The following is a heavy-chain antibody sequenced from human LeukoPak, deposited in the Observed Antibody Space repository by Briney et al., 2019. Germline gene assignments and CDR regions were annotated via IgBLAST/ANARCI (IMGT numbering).Heavy chain of an antibody. J-gene: IGHJ4*02. V-gene: IGHV4-34*01. CDR3: ARGPSRPVPEGNFDY. CDR1: GGSFSGYY. CDR2: INHSGST. Sequence: SETLSLTCAVYGGSFSGYYWSWIRQPPGKGLEWIGEINHSGSTNYNPSLKSRVTISVDTSKNQFSLKLSSVTAADTAVYYCARGPSRPVPEGNFDYWGQGTLVTVSS.